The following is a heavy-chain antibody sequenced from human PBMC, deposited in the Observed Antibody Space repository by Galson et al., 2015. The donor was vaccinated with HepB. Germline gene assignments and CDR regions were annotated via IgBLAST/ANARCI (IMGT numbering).Heavy chain of an antibody. CDR1: GFTFSSYA. Sequence: SLRLSCAASGFTFSSYAMSWVRQAPGKGLEWVSAISGSGGSTYYADSVKGRFTISRDNSKNTLYLQMNSLRAEDTAVYYCAKVGGSYSYYYYYMDVWGKGTTVTVSS. CDR2: ISGSGGST. J-gene: IGHJ6*03. V-gene: IGHV3-23*01. CDR3: AKVGGSYSYYYYYMDV. D-gene: IGHD3-10*01.